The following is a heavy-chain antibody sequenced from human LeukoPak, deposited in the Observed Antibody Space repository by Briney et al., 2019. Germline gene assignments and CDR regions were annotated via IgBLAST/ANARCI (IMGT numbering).Heavy chain of an antibody. CDR2: MNPNSGNT. CDR3: ARGTYYYDSSGYYYVDAFDI. CDR1: GYTFTSYD. J-gene: IGHJ3*02. V-gene: IGHV1-8*01. D-gene: IGHD3-22*01. Sequence: ASVKVSCKASGYTFTSYDINCVRQATGQGLEWMGWMNPNSGNTGYAQKFQGRVTMTRNTSISTAYMELSSLRSEDTAAYYCARGTYYYDSSGYYYVDAFDIWGQGTMVTVSS.